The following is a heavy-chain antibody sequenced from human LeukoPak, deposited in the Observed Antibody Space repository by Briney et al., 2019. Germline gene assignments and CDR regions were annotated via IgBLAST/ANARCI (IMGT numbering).Heavy chain of an antibody. CDR1: GYTFTSYD. J-gene: IGHJ4*02. D-gene: IGHD6-19*01. CDR2: MNPNSGYT. V-gene: IGHV1-8*03. CDR3: ARVAGSIDY. Sequence: ASVKVSCKASGYTFTSYDINWVLQATGQGLELKGWMNPNSGYTGYAQKVQGRVTITRDTSISTAYMELSSLRSEDTAVYYCARVAGSIDYWGQGTLVTVSS.